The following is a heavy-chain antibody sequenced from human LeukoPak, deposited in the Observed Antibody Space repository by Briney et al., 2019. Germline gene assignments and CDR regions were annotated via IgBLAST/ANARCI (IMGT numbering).Heavy chain of an antibody. Sequence: PGGSLRLSCAASGFTFSNYGMHWVRQAPGKGLEWVAFIRYDGSNKYYADSVKGRFTISRDNSKNTLYLQMNSPRAEDTAVYYCAKDRDYVGSYFDYWGQGTLVTVSS. D-gene: IGHD4-17*01. J-gene: IGHJ4*02. CDR1: GFTFSNYG. V-gene: IGHV3-30*02. CDR3: AKDRDYVGSYFDY. CDR2: IRYDGSNK.